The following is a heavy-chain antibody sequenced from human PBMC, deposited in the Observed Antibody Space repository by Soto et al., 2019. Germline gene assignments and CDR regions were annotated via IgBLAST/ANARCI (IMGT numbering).Heavy chain of an antibody. V-gene: IGHV3-23*01. CDR1: GFNVGAFA. Sequence: GGSLRLSCSASGFNVGAFAVNWCRQAPGKGLEWVSGISVSDAFIYYADSVRGRFSISRDASENILYLQMNSLRVDDTALYYCTRETVAGITGLDYWGPGTLVTVSS. D-gene: IGHD1-20*01. CDR2: ISVSDAFI. CDR3: TRETVAGITGLDY. J-gene: IGHJ4*02.